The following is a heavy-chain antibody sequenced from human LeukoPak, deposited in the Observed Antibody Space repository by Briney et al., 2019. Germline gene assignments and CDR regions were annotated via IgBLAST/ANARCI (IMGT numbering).Heavy chain of an antibody. J-gene: IGHJ6*03. Sequence: ASVKVSCKASGYTFTSYDINWVRQATGQGLEWMGWMNPNSGNTGYAQKFQGRVTITRNTSISTAYMELSSLRSEDTAVYYCARGPAYYDILTGYFLYYMDVWGKGTTVTVSS. V-gene: IGHV1-8*03. CDR2: MNPNSGNT. CDR3: ARGPAYYDILTGYFLYYMDV. CDR1: GYTFTSYD. D-gene: IGHD3-9*01.